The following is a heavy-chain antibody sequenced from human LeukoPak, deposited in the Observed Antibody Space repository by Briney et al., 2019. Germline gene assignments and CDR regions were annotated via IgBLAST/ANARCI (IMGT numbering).Heavy chain of an antibody. CDR2: IRSKAYGGTT. Sequence: GGSLRLSCTASVFTFGDYAMSWVRQAPGTGRERVGFIRSKAYGGTTEYAASVKGRFTISRDDSKSIAYLQMNSLKTEDTAVYYCTRVERSRGVDYWGQGTLVTVSS. J-gene: IGHJ4*02. CDR3: TRVERSRGVDY. CDR1: VFTFGDYA. V-gene: IGHV3-49*04. D-gene: IGHD3-10*01.